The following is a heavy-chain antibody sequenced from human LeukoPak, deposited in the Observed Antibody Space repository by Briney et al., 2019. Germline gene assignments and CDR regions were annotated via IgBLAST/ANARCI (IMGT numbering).Heavy chain of an antibody. Sequence: SETLSLTCTVSGGSISSYYWTWIRQPPGKGLEWIGYIYYNVSTNYNPSLKSRVTISVDTSKNQFSLKLSSVTAADTAVYYCARVSSSSSDYWGQGTLVTVSS. D-gene: IGHD6-6*01. CDR3: ARVSSSSSDY. CDR1: GGSISSYY. V-gene: IGHV4-59*01. CDR2: IYYNVST. J-gene: IGHJ4*02.